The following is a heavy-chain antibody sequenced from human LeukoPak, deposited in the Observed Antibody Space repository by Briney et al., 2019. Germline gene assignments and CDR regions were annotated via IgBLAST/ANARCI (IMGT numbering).Heavy chain of an antibody. CDR3: ARESRYSSGWYDY. J-gene: IGHJ4*02. D-gene: IGHD6-19*01. V-gene: IGHV3-48*01. CDR2: ISSSSSTI. Sequence: GGSLRLSCAASGFTFSSYIMNWVRQAPGKGLEWVSYISSSSSTIYYADSVKGRFTISRDNAKNSLYLQMNSLRAEDTAVYYCARESRYSSGWYDYWGQGTLVTVSS. CDR1: GFTFSSYI.